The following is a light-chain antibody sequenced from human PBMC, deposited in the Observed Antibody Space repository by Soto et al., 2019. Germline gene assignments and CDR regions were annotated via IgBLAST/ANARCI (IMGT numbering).Light chain of an antibody. CDR2: GAS. CDR1: QSVSSN. CDR3: QQSYSTPHT. V-gene: IGKV3D-15*01. Sequence: EIVVTHSPATLSVSPCDRATLSCSASQSVSSNLAWYQQKVGRAPRALIYGASNRATGIPDRFSGSGSGTDFTLTISSLQPEDFATYYCQQSYSTPHTFGGGTKVDIK. J-gene: IGKJ4*01.